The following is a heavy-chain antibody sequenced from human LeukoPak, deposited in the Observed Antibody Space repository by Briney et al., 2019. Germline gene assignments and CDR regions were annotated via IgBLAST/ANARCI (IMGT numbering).Heavy chain of an antibody. CDR2: INHSGST. J-gene: IGHJ4*02. V-gene: IGHV4-34*01. Sequence: SETLSLTCAVYGGSFSGYYWSWIRHPPGKGLEWIGEINHSGSTNYNPSLKGRVTISVDTSKNLFSLKLSSVTAADTAVYYGASRGARKGWAGTGFDYWGQGTLVTVSS. D-gene: IGHD1-1*01. CDR1: GGSFSGYY. CDR3: ASRGARKGWAGTGFDY.